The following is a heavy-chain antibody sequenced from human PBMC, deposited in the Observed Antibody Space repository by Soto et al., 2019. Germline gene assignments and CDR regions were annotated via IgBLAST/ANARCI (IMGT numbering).Heavy chain of an antibody. D-gene: IGHD6-13*01. CDR3: ASSHAGSHITAAVH. J-gene: IGHJ4*02. CDR2: IYHSGST. V-gene: IGHV4-30-2*01. CDR1: GGSISSGGYS. Sequence: QLQLQESGSGLVKPSQTLSLTCAVSGGSISSGGYSWSWIRQPPGKGLEWIGYIYHSGSTYYNPSLKGRLTISVDRAKNQFSLKLSSVTAADTAVYYCASSHAGSHITAAVHWGQGTLVTVSS.